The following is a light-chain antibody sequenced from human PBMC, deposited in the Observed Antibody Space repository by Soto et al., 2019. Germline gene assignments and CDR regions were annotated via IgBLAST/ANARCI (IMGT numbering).Light chain of an antibody. V-gene: IGKV1-33*01. CDR1: QDIRNY. CDR2: DAS. Sequence: DIQMTQSPSSLSTSIGDRVTITCQASQDIRNYLNWYQQKQGKAPKLXIYDASNLETGVPSRFSGSGSGTDFTFTISSLQPEDIATYYCQQSDNLTITFGQGTRLEIK. J-gene: IGKJ5*01. CDR3: QQSDNLTIT.